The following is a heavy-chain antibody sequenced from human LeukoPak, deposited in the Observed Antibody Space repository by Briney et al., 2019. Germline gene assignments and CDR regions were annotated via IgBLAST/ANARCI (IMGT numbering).Heavy chain of an antibody. CDR2: ISSSSSYI. J-gene: IGHJ3*02. Sequence: GGSLRLSCAASGFTFSSYSMNWVRQAPGKGLEWVSSISSSSSYIYYADSVKGRFTISRDNAKNSLYLQMNSLRAEDTAVYYCARAGGVPYAFDIWGQGTMVTVYS. V-gene: IGHV3-21*01. D-gene: IGHD3-16*01. CDR3: ARAGGVPYAFDI. CDR1: GFTFSSYS.